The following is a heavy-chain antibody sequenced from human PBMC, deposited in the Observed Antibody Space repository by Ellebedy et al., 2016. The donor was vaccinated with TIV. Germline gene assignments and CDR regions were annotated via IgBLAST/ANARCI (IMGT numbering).Heavy chain of an antibody. CDR3: ARVRFGSGSIGDAFVI. Sequence: AASVKVSCKASGYTFTTYGVSWVRQAPGQGLEWLGWISAFNGDTNFAQKLQGRFTMTTDTSTNTAYMELGSLRSDDTAVYYCARVRFGSGSIGDAFVIWGQGTMVTVSS. D-gene: IGHD3-10*01. CDR2: ISAFNGDT. V-gene: IGHV1-18*01. CDR1: GYTFTTYG. J-gene: IGHJ3*02.